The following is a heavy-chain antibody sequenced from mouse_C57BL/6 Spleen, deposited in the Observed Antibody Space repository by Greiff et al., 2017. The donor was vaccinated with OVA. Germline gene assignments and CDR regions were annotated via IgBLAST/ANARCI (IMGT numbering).Heavy chain of an antibody. D-gene: IGHD1-1*01. CDR2: INPNNGGT. CDR1: GYTFTDYN. CDR3: AREDYYGSRGMDY. J-gene: IGHJ4*01. Sequence: VQLKESGPELVKPGASVKIPCKASGYTFTDYNMDWVKQSHGKSLEWIGDINPNNGGTIYNQKFKGKATLTVDKSSSTAYMELRSLTSEDTAVYYCAREDYYGSRGMDYWGQGTSVTVSS. V-gene: IGHV1-18*01.